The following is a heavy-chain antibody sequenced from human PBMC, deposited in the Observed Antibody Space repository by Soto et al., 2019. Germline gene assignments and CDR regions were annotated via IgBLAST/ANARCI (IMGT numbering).Heavy chain of an antibody. V-gene: IGHV4-4*02. CDR2: ISHSGSL. J-gene: IGHJ4*02. Sequence: QVLLQESGPGLVQPSGTLSLSCAVSGGSISSSHFWGWVRQPPGKGLEWVGDISHSGSLNYNPSLKNQVTISIDKSKNQFSLKLNSVTAADTAVYYCARSFGWYAIDYWGQGTLVIVSS. CDR1: GGSISSSHF. CDR3: ARSFGWYAIDY. D-gene: IGHD6-19*01.